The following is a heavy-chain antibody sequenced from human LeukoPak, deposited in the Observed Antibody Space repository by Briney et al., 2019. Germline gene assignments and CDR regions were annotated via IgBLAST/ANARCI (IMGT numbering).Heavy chain of an antibody. CDR3: ASLAVAGTGGDAFDI. Sequence: GGSLRLSCAASGFTFDDYGMSWVRQAPGKGLEWVSGINWNGGSTGYADSVKGRFTISRDNAKNSLYLQMNSLRAEDTALYYCASLAVAGTGGDAFDIWGQGTTVTVSS. CDR1: GFTFDDYG. D-gene: IGHD6-19*01. CDR2: INWNGGST. V-gene: IGHV3-20*04. J-gene: IGHJ3*02.